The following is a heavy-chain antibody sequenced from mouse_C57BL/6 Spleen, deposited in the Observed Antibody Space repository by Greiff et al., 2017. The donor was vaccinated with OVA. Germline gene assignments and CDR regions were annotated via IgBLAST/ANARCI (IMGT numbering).Heavy chain of an antibody. V-gene: IGHV1-82*01. CDR1: GYAFSSSW. CDR3: ARQMGLDY. CDR2: IYPGDGDT. Sequence: VKLMESGPELVKPGASVKISCKASGYAFSSSWMNWVKQRPGKGLEWIGRIYPGDGDTTYNGKFKGKATMTADKTSITAYSQLSSLTSEDSALYFCARQMGLDYWGQGTSVTVSS. D-gene: IGHD2-3*01. J-gene: IGHJ4*01.